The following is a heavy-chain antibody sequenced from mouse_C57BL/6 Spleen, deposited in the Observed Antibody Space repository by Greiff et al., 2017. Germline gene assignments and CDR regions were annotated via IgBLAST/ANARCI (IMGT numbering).Heavy chain of an antibody. Sequence: EVQGVESGEGLVKPGGSLKLSCAASGFTFSSYAMSWVRQTPEKRLEWVAYISSGGDYIYYADTVKGRFTISRDNARNTLYLQMSSLKSEDTAMYYCTRDDYDLYAMDYWGQGTSVTVSS. J-gene: IGHJ4*01. CDR1: GFTFSSYA. CDR3: TRDDYDLYAMDY. CDR2: ISSGGDYI. D-gene: IGHD2-4*01. V-gene: IGHV5-9-1*02.